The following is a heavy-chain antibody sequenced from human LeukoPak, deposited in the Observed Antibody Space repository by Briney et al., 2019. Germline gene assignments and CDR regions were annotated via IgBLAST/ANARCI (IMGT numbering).Heavy chain of an antibody. CDR2: IYYSGST. V-gene: IGHV4-39*01. CDR3: ARQLLEYSSSVHFDY. D-gene: IGHD6-6*01. J-gene: IGHJ4*02. CDR1: GGSFSGYY. Sequence: SETLSLTCAVYGGSFSGYYWGWIRQPPGKGLEWIGSIYYSGSTYYNPSLKSRVTISVDTSKIQFSLKLSSVTAADTAVYYCARQLLEYSSSVHFDYWGQGTLVTVSS.